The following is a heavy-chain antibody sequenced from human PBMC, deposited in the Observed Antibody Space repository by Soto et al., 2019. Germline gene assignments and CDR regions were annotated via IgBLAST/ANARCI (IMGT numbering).Heavy chain of an antibody. CDR2: IHHSGTT. V-gene: IGHV4-38-2*01. D-gene: IGHD4-17*01. CDR3: ARGLYGGNFDY. J-gene: IGHJ4*02. CDR1: ESSIHSNYY. Sequence: SETLSLTCGVSESSIHSNYYWLWIRQPPGKGLEWIGAIHHSGTTYYTPPLKSRVTISMDTSKNHFSMRLTSVTAADTAIYYCARGLYGGNFDYWGQGTPVTVSS.